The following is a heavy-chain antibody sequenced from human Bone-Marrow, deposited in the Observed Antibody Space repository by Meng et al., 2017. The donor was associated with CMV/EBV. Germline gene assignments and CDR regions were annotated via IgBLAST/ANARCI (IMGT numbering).Heavy chain of an antibody. D-gene: IGHD2-2*02. V-gene: IGHV4-34*01. CDR1: GGSFSGYY. CDR2: INHSGST. CDR3: AKDSGYCSSTSCYTFDY. J-gene: IGHJ4*02. Sequence: GSLRLSCAVYGGSFSGYYWSWIRQPPGKGLEWIGEINHSGSTNYNPSLKSRVTISVDTSKNQFSLKLSSVTAADTAVYYCAKDSGYCSSTSCYTFDYWGQGTLVTVSS.